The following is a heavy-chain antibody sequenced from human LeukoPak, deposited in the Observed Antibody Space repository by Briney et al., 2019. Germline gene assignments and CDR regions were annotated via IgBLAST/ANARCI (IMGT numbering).Heavy chain of an antibody. CDR1: GFTFDDYA. CDR2: ISWNSGSI. V-gene: IGHV3-9*01. J-gene: IGHJ4*02. Sequence: GGSLRLSCAASGFTFDDYAMHWVRQAPGKGLEWVSGISWNSGSIGYADSVKGRFTNSRDNAKNSLYLQMNSLRAEDTALYYCAKAYGSGSYSPYYFDYWGQGTLVTVSS. D-gene: IGHD3-10*01. CDR3: AKAYGSGSYSPYYFDY.